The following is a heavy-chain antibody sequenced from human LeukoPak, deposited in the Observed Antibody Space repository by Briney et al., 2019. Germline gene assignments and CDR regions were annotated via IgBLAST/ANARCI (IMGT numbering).Heavy chain of an antibody. CDR2: INPNSGDT. CDR1: GHTFTANF. V-gene: IGHV1-2*07. Sequence: ASVKVSCKTSGHTFTANFMHWVRQAPGQGLEWMGWINPNSGDTNSAHKFQGRVTMTRDTSISTAYMELSGLTSDDTAIYYCARLYSQELDLLLLIGYYDYWGQGTLVTVSS. D-gene: IGHD2-15*01. CDR3: ARLYSQELDLLLLIGYYDY. J-gene: IGHJ4*02.